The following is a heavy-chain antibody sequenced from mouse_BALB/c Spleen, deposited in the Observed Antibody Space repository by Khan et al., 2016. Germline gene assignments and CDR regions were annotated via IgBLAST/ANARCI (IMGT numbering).Heavy chain of an antibody. CDR3: ARLEDI. Sequence: QMQLEESGPGLVAPSQSLSITCTVSGFSLTSYGVPWVRQPPGKGLEWLGVIWAGGSTNYNSALMSRLSISKDNSKSQVFLKMTGLQTDDTAMYCCARLEDIWGQGTTLTVSS. CDR1: GFSLTSYG. V-gene: IGHV2-9*02. CDR2: IWAGGST. J-gene: IGHJ2*01. D-gene: IGHD1-3*01.